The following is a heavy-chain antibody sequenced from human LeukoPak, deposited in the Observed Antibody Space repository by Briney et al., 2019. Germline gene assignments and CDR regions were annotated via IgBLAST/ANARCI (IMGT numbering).Heavy chain of an antibody. V-gene: IGHV3-23*01. D-gene: IGHD6-13*01. J-gene: IGHJ4*02. CDR1: GFTFYTYD. Sequence: GGSLRLSCVASGFTFYTYDMSWVRQVPGKGLEWVSSISYHGHRTYYTDSVKGRFTISRDNSKNTLYLQLNSLRVEDTAIYYCARIPGMAAGSDFYFDHWGPGTVVTVFS. CDR2: ISYHGHRT. CDR3: ARIPGMAAGSDFYFDH.